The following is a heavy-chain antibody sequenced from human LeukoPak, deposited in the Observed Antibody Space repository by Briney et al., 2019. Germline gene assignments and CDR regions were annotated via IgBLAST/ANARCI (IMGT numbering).Heavy chain of an antibody. CDR2: ISSSGSTI. V-gene: IGHV3-48*04. D-gene: IGHD3-10*01. J-gene: IGHJ4*02. CDR3: ARGLEMVRGVPYYFDY. Sequence: GGSLRLSCAASGFTFSSYSMNWARQAPGKGLEWVSYISSSGSTIYYADSVKGRFTISRDNAKNSLYLQMNSLRAEDTAVYYCARGLEMVRGVPYYFDYWGQGTLVTVSS. CDR1: GFTFSSYS.